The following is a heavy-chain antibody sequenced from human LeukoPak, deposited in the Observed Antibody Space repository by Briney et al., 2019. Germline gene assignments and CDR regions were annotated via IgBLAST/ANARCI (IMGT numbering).Heavy chain of an antibody. CDR2: INHSGST. CDR1: GGPMRSSSYY. V-gene: IGHV4-39*07. J-gene: IGHJ4*02. CDR3: ARGRRIVVVIKYYFDY. Sequence: KSSETLSLTCTVSGGPMRSSSYYWGWIRQPPGKGLEWIGEINHSGSTNYNPSLKSRVTISVDTSKNQFSLKLSSVTAADTAVYYCARGRRIVVVIKYYFDYWGQGTLVTVSS. D-gene: IGHD3-22*01.